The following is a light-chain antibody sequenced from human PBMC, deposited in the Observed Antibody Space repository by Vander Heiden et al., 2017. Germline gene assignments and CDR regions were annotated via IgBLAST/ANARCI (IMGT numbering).Light chain of an antibody. CDR2: WAS. V-gene: IGKV4-1*01. J-gene: IGKJ1*01. Sequence: DIVMTQSPDSLAVSLGERATINCKSSQSVLYSSNNKNYLAWYQQKPGQPPKLLIYWASTRESGVPDRFSGSGSGTDFTLTIISLQAEDVAVYYCQQDDSTPRTFGQGTKVEIK. CDR3: QQDDSTPRT. CDR1: QSVLYSSNNKNY.